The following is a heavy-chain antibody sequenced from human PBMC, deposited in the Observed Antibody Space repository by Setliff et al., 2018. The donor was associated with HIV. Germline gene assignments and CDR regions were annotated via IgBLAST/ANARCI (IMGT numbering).Heavy chain of an antibody. J-gene: IGHJ6*02. V-gene: IGHV4-4*09. CDR1: GGSISNYY. D-gene: IGHD2-21*01. CDR2: IYISGNT. Sequence: TVSGGSISNYYWSWIRQPPGKGLEWIGYIYISGNTMYNPSLKSRVTMSLDTPKNQVSLKLTSVTAADTAVYYCARRSIVGSTRGYYYYALDVWGQGTTVTVSS. CDR3: ARRSIVGSTRGYYYYALDV.